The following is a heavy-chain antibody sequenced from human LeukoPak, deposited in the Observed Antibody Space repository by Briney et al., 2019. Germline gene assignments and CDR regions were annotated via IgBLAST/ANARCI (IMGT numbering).Heavy chain of an antibody. V-gene: IGHV3-30*02. CDR3: AVSPGYSYGTPVDY. Sequence: GGSLRLSCAAPGFTFSNYGMHWVRQAPGKGLEWVAFIRYDGSNKYYADSVKGRFTISRDNSKNTLYLQMNSLRAEDTAVYYCAVSPGYSYGTPVDYWGQGTLVTVSS. D-gene: IGHD5-18*01. CDR2: IRYDGSNK. J-gene: IGHJ4*02. CDR1: GFTFSNYG.